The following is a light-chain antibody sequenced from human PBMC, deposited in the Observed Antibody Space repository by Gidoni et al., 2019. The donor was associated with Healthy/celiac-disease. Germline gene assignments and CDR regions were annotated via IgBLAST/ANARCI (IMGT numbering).Light chain of an antibody. CDR2: ATS. Sequence: IQMTQSLPSLSASVGDRVTITCRASQSISSYLNWHQQKLGKAHKLLIYATSSFQRGDPSRFSGSGSGTDFTLTIRSLQPEEFATYYCQQSYRTPRSFGQGTKLEIK. J-gene: IGKJ2*04. V-gene: IGKV1-39*01. CDR1: QSISSY. CDR3: QQSYRTPRS.